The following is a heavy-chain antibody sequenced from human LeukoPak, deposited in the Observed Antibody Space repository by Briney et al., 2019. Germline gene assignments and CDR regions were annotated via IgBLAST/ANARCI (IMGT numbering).Heavy chain of an antibody. D-gene: IGHD2-21*01. J-gene: IGHJ1*01. CDR2: INPSGGST. CDR3: ARDSSEFRSLIPH. Sequence: ASVKVSCKASGYTFTHYYMHWVRQAPGQGLEWMGIINPSGGSTSYAQKFQGRVTMTRDTSTSTVYMELSSLRSEDTAVYYCARDSSEFRSLIPHWGQGTLVTVSS. V-gene: IGHV1-46*01. CDR1: GYTFTHYY.